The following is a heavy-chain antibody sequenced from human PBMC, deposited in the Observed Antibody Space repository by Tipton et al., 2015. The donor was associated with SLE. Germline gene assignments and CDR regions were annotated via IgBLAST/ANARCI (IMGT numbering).Heavy chain of an antibody. Sequence: TLSLTCTVSGGSISSHYWSWIRQPPGKGLEWIGYIYYSGSTHYNPSLKSRVTISVDTSKNQFSLKLSSVTAADTAVYYCARSYGDYVNWFDPWGQGTLVTVSS. CDR1: GGSISSHY. CDR2: IYYSGST. V-gene: IGHV4-59*11. D-gene: IGHD4-17*01. CDR3: ARSYGDYVNWFDP. J-gene: IGHJ5*02.